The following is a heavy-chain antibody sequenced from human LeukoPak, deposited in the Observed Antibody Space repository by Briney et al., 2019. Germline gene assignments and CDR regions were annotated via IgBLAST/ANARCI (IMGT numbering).Heavy chain of an antibody. Sequence: SETLSLTCTVSGGSISSSSYYWGWIRQPPGKGLEWIGSIYYSGSTYYNPSLKSRVTISVDTSKNQFSLKLSSVTAADTAVYYCARPFTFGGVIVNWGQGTLVTVSS. V-gene: IGHV4-39*07. D-gene: IGHD3-16*02. CDR2: IYYSGST. CDR3: ARPFTFGGVIVN. CDR1: GGSISSSSYY. J-gene: IGHJ4*02.